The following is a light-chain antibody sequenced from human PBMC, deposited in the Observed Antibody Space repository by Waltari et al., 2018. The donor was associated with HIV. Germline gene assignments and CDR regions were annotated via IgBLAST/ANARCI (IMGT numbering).Light chain of an antibody. CDR2: KDS. Sequence: SYVLTQPPAVSVSPGQTARITCTGDALPNKYAYWYQQRPGQAPLLVIFKDSERPSGIPERFSGSSSGTTVTLTISGVQAEDEADYYCQSADSSGTYVFGTWTKVTVL. CDR1: ALPNKY. J-gene: IGLJ1*01. CDR3: QSADSSGTYV. V-gene: IGLV3-25*03.